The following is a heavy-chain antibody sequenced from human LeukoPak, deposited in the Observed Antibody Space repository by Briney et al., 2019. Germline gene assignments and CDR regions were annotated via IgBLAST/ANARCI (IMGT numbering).Heavy chain of an antibody. J-gene: IGHJ3*02. CDR2: IYHSGST. D-gene: IGHD6-19*01. Sequence: PSETLSLTCTVSGGSISSSSYYWGWIRQPPGKGLEWIGEIYHSGSTNYNPSLKSRVTISVDKSKNQFSLKLSSVTAADTAVYYCARDRNSSGWNDAFDIWGQGTMVTVSS. V-gene: IGHV4-39*07. CDR1: GGSISSSSYY. CDR3: ARDRNSSGWNDAFDI.